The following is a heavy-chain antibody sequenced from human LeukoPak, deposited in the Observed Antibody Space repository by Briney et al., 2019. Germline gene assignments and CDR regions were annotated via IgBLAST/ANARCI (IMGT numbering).Heavy chain of an antibody. CDR3: ARDLHPSSSLYWNYYYYGMDV. CDR2: IWYDGSNK. Sequence: GRSLRLSCAASGFTFSSYGMHWVRQAPGKGLEWVAVIWYDGSNKYYADSVKGRFTISRDNSKNTLYLQMNSLRAEDTAVYYCARDLHPSSSLYWNYYYYGMDVWGQGTTVTVSS. D-gene: IGHD6-13*01. J-gene: IGHJ6*02. V-gene: IGHV3-33*01. CDR1: GFTFSSYG.